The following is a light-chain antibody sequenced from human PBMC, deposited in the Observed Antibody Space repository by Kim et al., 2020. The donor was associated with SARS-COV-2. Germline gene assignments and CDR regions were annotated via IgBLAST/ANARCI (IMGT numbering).Light chain of an antibody. CDR3: QQYSSYPYT. J-gene: IGKJ2*01. Sequence: DIQMTQSPSTLSASVGDRVTITCRASQSISGWLAWYQQRPGQAPKLLIYKTSTLQSGVPSRFIGSGSATEFTLTISGLQPDDFAIYYCQQYSSYPYTFGQGTKLEI. V-gene: IGKV1-5*03. CDR1: QSISGW. CDR2: KTS.